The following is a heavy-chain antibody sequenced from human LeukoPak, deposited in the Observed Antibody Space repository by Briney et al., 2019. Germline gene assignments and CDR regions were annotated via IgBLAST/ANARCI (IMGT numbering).Heavy chain of an antibody. V-gene: IGHV1-18*04. J-gene: IGHJ4*02. CDR1: GYTFTDYF. Sequence: ASVKVSCKASGYTFTDYFMHWVRQVPGQGLEWMGWISAYNGNTNYAQKLQGRVTMTTDTSTSTAYMELRSLRSDDTAVYYCARESITMVRGVRHDYWGQGTLVTVSS. CDR3: ARESITMVRGVRHDY. D-gene: IGHD3-10*01. CDR2: ISAYNGNT.